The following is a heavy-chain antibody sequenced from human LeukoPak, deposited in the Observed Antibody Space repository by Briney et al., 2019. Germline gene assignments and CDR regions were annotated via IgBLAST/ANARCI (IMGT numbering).Heavy chain of an antibody. D-gene: IGHD5-24*01. CDR3: ARDGYNLDYYYYMDV. CDR1: GGTFSSYA. CDR2: IIPIFGTA. Sequence: SVRVSCKASGGTFSSYAISWVRQAPGQGLEWMGGIIPIFGTANYAQKFQGRVTITADESTSTAYMELSSLRSEDTAVYYCARDGYNLDYYYYMDVWGKGTTVTVSS. V-gene: IGHV1-69*13. J-gene: IGHJ6*03.